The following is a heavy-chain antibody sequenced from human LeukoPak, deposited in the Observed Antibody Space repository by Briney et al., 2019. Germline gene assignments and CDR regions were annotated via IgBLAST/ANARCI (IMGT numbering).Heavy chain of an antibody. D-gene: IGHD1-26*01. CDR1: GFIFDNYG. CDR3: ASWIIVGATTPAFDV. CDR2: INWNGDNT. V-gene: IGHV3-20*04. Sequence: GGSLRLSCAASGFIFDNYGMSWVRQAPGKGLEWVSGINWNGDNTNYADSVKGRFTISRDNAKNSLYLQMNSLRAEDTALYYCASWIIVGATTPAFDVWGQGTMVTVSS. J-gene: IGHJ3*01.